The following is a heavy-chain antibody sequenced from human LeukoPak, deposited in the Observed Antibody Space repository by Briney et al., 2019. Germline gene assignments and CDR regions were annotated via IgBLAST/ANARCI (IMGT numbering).Heavy chain of an antibody. CDR2: IDHSGST. V-gene: IGHV4-34*01. CDR1: GGSFSGYY. J-gene: IGHJ4*02. D-gene: IGHD4-17*01. Sequence: SETLSLTCTVYGGSFSGYYWSWIRQPPGKGLEWIGEIDHSGSTNYNPSLKSRVTISVDTSKNQFSLELSSVTAADTAVYYCARGLATTAIDYWGQGTLVTVSS. CDR3: ARGLATTAIDY.